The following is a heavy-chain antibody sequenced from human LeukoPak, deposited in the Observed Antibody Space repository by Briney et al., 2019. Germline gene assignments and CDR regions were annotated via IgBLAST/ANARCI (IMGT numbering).Heavy chain of an antibody. CDR2: INPNTGDT. D-gene: IGHD3-10*01. Sequence: INPNTGDTNYAQKFQGRVTMTRDTSIDTAYMELSRLKTDDTAVYYCARNTNYFGSGNSFDYWGQGTLVTVSS. J-gene: IGHJ4*02. V-gene: IGHV1-2*02. CDR3: ARNTNYFGSGNSFDY.